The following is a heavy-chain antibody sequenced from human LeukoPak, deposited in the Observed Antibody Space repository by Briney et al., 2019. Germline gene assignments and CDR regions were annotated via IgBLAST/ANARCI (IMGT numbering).Heavy chain of an antibody. CDR1: GFTFSSYA. J-gene: IGHJ5*02. Sequence: GGSLRLSCAASGFTFSSYAMSWVRQAPGKGLEWVSAISGSGGSTYYADSVKGRFTISRDNSKNTLYLQMNSLRAEDTAVYYCAKAHYDISTGYPQNWLDPWGQGTLVIVSS. CDR2: ISGSGGST. CDR3: AKAHYDISTGYPQNWLDP. V-gene: IGHV3-23*01. D-gene: IGHD3-9*01.